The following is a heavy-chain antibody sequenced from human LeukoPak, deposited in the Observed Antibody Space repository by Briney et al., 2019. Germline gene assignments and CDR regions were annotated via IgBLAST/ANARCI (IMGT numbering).Heavy chain of an antibody. V-gene: IGHV3-30*18. CDR1: GFTFSSYG. CDR3: AKDPGGLIVNYFFDY. J-gene: IGHJ4*02. Sequence: GGSLRLSCAASGFTFSSYGMHWVRQAPGKGPEWVAIISYDGRNKYYADSVKGRFTIARDNSKNTLYLQMNSLRAEDTAVYYCAKDPGGLIVNYFFDYWGQGILVTVSS. D-gene: IGHD2-21*01. CDR2: ISYDGRNK.